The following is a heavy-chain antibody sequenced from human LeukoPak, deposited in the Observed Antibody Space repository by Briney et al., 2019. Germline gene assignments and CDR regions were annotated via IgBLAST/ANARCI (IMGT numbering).Heavy chain of an antibody. CDR2: INQDGSGK. D-gene: IGHD1-26*01. Sequence: PGGSLRLSCAASGFTFGSYWMNWVRQAPGKGLEWVANINQDGSGKYYVDSVKGRFTISRDNAKNSLYLQMNSLRAEDTALYYCARDPDQIVGANFDYWGQGTLVTVSS. CDR3: ARDPDQIVGANFDY. CDR1: GFTFGSYW. V-gene: IGHV3-7*01. J-gene: IGHJ4*02.